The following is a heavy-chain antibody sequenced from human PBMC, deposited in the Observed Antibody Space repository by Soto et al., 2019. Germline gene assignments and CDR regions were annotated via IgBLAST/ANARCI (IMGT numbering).Heavy chain of an antibody. J-gene: IGHJ5*02. CDR1: GYTPTELS. V-gene: IGHV1-24*01. D-gene: IGHD4-4*01. Sequence: GASVKVSCKVSGYTPTELSMHWVRQAPGKGLEWMGGFDPEDGETIYAQKFQGRVTMTEDTSTDTAYMELSSLRSEDTAVYYCATLPSMTTVFPNWFDPWGQGTLVTVSS. CDR3: ATLPSMTTVFPNWFDP. CDR2: FDPEDGET.